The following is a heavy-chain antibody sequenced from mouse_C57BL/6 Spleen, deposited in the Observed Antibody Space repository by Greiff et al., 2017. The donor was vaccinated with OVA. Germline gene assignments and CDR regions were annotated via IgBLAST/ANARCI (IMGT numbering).Heavy chain of an antibody. CDR3: AKHPQYWGDYAMDY. CDR2: INPNNGGT. Sequence: VQLQQSGPELVKPGASVKMSCKASGYTFTDYNMHWVKQSHGKSLEWIGYINPNNGGTSYNQKFKGKATLTVNKSSSTAYMELRSLTSEDSAVYYGAKHPQYWGDYAMDYWGQGTSVTVSS. J-gene: IGHJ4*01. D-gene: IGHD4-1*01. V-gene: IGHV1-22*01. CDR1: GYTFTDYN.